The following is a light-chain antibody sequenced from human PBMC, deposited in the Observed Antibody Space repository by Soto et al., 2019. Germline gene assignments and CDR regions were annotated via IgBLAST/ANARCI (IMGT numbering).Light chain of an antibody. V-gene: IGKV3-20*01. CDR3: QHYGSSQWA. Sequence: EIVLTQSPGTLSLSPGERATLSCRASQSVSSGFLAWYQQKPGQAPRLLIYGASSRATGIPDRLSGSGSGTDFTLSISRLEPEDFAVYYCQHYGSSQWAFGQGTKVEIK. CDR2: GAS. CDR1: QSVSSGF. J-gene: IGKJ1*01.